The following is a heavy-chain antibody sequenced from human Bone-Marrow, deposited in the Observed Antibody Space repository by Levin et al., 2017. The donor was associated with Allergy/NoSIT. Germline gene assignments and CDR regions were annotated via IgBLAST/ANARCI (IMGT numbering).Heavy chain of an antibody. CDR2: IHDSGST. Sequence: SETLSLTCTVSRYSVSSASHWGWIRQSPGQGLEWIATIHDSGSTYYNPSLKSRVTISVDMSTNQFSLKLNSVTAADTAVYYCARDGSLPWFYSWGQGVLVTVSA. D-gene: IGHD3-10*01. J-gene: IGHJ5*02. CDR3: ARDGSLPWFYS. CDR1: RYSVSSASH. V-gene: IGHV4-38-2*02.